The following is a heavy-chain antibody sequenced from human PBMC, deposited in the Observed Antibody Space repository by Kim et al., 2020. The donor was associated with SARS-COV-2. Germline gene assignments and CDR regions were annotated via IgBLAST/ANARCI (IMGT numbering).Heavy chain of an antibody. CDR2: VIGSGGAT. Sequence: GGSLRLSCAPSGFPFTGYTMHWVRQAPGKGLEWVSGVIGSGGATYYADSVKGRFTISRDNSNNILYLHMNSLRADDTAVYYCAKGFGGDRAYWGQGTLDTVSS. D-gene: IGHD2-21*01. CDR3: AKGFGGDRAY. CDR1: GFPFTGYT. J-gene: IGHJ4*02. V-gene: IGHV3-23*01.